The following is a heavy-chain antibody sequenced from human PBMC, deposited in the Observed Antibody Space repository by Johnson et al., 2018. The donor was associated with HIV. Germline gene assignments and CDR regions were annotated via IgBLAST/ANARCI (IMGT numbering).Heavy chain of an antibody. CDR2: TWNVGST. CDR3: ARDVGYMGAFYAFDI. Sequence: VQLLESGGGLVQPGGSLRLSCAASRFTVSSNYMTWVRQAPGKGLEWVSGITWNVGSTGYAASVKGRFPISRDNAKNSLYLQMNSLRAEDTAVYYCARDVGYMGAFYAFDIWGQGTMVTVSS. CDR1: RFTVSSNY. V-gene: IGHV3-20*04. J-gene: IGHJ3*02. D-gene: IGHD1-26*01.